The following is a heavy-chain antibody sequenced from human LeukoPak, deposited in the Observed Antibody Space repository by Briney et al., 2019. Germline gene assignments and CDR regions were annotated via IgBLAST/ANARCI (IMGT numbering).Heavy chain of an antibody. V-gene: IGHV3-7*01. Sequence: GGSLRLSCAASGFSFSSHWMSWVRQAPGKGLEWVANIKQGGSEKYYVESVKGRFTISRDDAKKSLYLQMSSLRAEDTAVYYCVRIRDVWLYDCWGQGTLVTVSS. CDR1: GFSFSSHW. CDR3: VRIRDVWLYDC. J-gene: IGHJ4*02. D-gene: IGHD3-22*01. CDR2: IKQGGSEK.